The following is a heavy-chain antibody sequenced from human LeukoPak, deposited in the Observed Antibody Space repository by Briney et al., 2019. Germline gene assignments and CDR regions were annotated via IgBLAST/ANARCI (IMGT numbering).Heavy chain of an antibody. CDR1: GYSISSGYY. J-gene: IGHJ4*02. D-gene: IGHD3-16*02. V-gene: IGHV4-38-2*02. CDR3: LVITFGGVIVNKGDY. CDR2: IYHSGST. Sequence: SETLSLTCTVSGYSISSGYYWGWIRQPPGKGLEWIGSIYHSGSTHFNPSLKSRVTISVDTSKNQFSLKLSSVTAADTAVYYCLVITFGGVIVNKGDYWGQGTLVTVSS.